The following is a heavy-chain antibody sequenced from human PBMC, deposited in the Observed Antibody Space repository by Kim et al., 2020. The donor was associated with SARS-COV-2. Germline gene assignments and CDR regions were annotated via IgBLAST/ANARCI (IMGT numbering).Heavy chain of an antibody. J-gene: IGHJ4*02. Sequence: SLKGRFTNSRENSKNTLYLQMNSLRAEDTAVYYCAKDQSNDYGDYGPFDYWGQGTLVTVSS. D-gene: IGHD4-17*01. CDR3: AKDQSNDYGDYGPFDY. V-gene: IGHV3-30*02.